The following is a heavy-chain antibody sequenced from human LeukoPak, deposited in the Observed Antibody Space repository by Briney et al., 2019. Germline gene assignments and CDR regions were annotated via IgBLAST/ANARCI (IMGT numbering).Heavy chain of an antibody. CDR2: INHSGST. CDR1: GGSFSGYY. Sequence: SETLSLTCAVYGGSFSGYYSSWIRQPPGEGLEWIGEINHSGSTNYNPSLKSRVTISVDTSNNQFSLKLTSVTAADTAVYYCARDDFWSGYSFDYWGQGTLVTVSS. V-gene: IGHV4-34*01. D-gene: IGHD3-3*01. J-gene: IGHJ4*02. CDR3: ARDDFWSGYSFDY.